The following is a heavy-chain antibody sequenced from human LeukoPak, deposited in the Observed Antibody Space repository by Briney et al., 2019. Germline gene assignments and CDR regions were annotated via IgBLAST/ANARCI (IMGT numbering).Heavy chain of an antibody. Sequence: GGSLRLSCAASGFTFSSYGMHWVRQAPVKGLEWVAVIWYDGSNKYYADSVKGRFTISRDNSKNTLYLQMNSLRAEDTAVYYCARDLGGALDYWGQGTLVTVSS. V-gene: IGHV3-33*01. CDR1: GFTFSSYG. J-gene: IGHJ4*02. CDR3: ARDLGGALDY. CDR2: IWYDGSNK. D-gene: IGHD3-16*01.